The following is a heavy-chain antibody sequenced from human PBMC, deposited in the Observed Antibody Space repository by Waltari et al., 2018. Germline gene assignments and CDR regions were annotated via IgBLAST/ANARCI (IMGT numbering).Heavy chain of an antibody. CDR1: GYTFTSYD. V-gene: IGHV1-8*02. CDR2: MNPNRGNT. CDR3: ARSLYSSSWVNWFDP. Sequence: QVQLVQSGAEVKKPGASVKVSCKASGYTFTSYDINWVRQATGQGLERMGWMNPNRGNTGYAQKFQGRVTMTRNTSISTAYMELSSLRSEDTAVYYCARSLYSSSWVNWFDPWGQGTLVTVSS. D-gene: IGHD6-6*01. J-gene: IGHJ5*02.